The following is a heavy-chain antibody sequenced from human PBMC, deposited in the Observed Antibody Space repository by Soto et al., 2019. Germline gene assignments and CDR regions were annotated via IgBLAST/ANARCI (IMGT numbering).Heavy chain of an antibody. V-gene: IGHV4-39*02. CDR2: IYYSGST. Sequence: SETLSLTCTVSGGSISSSSYYWGWIRQPPGKGLEWIGSIYYSGSTYYNPSLKSRVTISVDTSKNQFSLKLSSVTAADTAVYYCAKDLLGIAAAGTRLYYYYGMDVWGQGTTVTVSS. D-gene: IGHD6-13*01. CDR1: GGSISSSSYY. J-gene: IGHJ6*02. CDR3: AKDLLGIAAAGTRLYYYYGMDV.